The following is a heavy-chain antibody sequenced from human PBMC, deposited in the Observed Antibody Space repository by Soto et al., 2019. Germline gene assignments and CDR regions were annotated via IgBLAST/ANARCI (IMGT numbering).Heavy chain of an antibody. CDR2: ISGYNGNT. V-gene: IGHV1-18*04. D-gene: IGHD3-22*01. CDR3: ARDREYYYDSSGNYYYHYGLDV. Sequence: QVRLVESGAEVKKPGASVKVSCKASGYTFTDYGISWVRQAPGQGLEWMGWISGYNGNTKYAQKFQGRDTMTTDTPTNTAYMEPRSLRSDDTAVYYCARDREYYYDSSGNYYYHYGLDVWGQGTTVTVS. J-gene: IGHJ6*02. CDR1: GYTFTDYG.